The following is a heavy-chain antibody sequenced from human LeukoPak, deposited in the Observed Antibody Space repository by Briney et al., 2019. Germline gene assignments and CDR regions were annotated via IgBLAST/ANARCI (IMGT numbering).Heavy chain of an antibody. D-gene: IGHD4-17*01. J-gene: IGHJ4*02. Sequence: SQTLSLTCTVSSGFMWREGYYWSWIRQHPGKGLQWIGCNYYSRTTYYHPSLTSRVAISVDTSKNQFSLKLSSVTAADTAVYYCARSGTVTTWNYWGQGTLVTVSS. CDR3: ARSGTVTTWNY. V-gene: IGHV4-31*03. CDR1: SGFMWREGYY. CDR2: NYYSRTT.